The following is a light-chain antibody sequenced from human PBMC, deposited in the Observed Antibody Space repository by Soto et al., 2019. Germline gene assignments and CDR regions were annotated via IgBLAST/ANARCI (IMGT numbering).Light chain of an antibody. CDR2: AAS. J-gene: IGKJ1*01. CDR1: QDIGGR. Sequence: DIQMTQXPXSXXAXXXKISAXXXLESQDIGGRLAWFQKKPGKAPQYLIPAASILQSGVPSRFSGSGSGTEFILTINHLQPEDFVSYFCLQVYSFPRTFGLGTKV. CDR3: LQVYSFPRT. V-gene: IGKV1-12*01.